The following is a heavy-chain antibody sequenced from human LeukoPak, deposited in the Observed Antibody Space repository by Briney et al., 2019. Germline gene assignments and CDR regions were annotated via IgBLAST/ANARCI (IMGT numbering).Heavy chain of an antibody. CDR3: ANEIRPNDY. V-gene: IGHV3-23*01. CDR2: ISISGDTT. Sequence: GGSLRLSCGASGFTFSSHAMTWVRQAPGKGLEWVSAISISGDTTYYADAVKGRFTISRDNSKNTVYLQVNSLRAEDTAVYYCANEIRPNDYWGQGTLVTVSS. CDR1: GFTFSSHA. D-gene: IGHD4-17*01. J-gene: IGHJ4*02.